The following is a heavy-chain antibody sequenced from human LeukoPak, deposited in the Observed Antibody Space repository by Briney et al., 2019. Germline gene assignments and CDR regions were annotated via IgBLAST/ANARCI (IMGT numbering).Heavy chain of an antibody. CDR1: GFTVSSNY. CDR2: IYSGGST. J-gene: IGHJ4*02. V-gene: IGHV3-53*01. CDR3: ARDRVNWNDVGGLFDY. D-gene: IGHD1-1*01. Sequence: PGGSLRLSCAASGFTVSSNYMSWVRQAPGKGLEWVSLIYSGGSTTYDDSVKGRFTFTRDNSKNTLYLQMNSLRAEDTAVYYCARDRVNWNDVGGLFDYWGQGTLVTVSS.